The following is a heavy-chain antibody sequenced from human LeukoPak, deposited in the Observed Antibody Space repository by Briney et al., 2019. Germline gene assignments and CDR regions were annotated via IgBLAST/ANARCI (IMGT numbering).Heavy chain of an antibody. V-gene: IGHV1-69*06. CDR1: GGTFSNYA. Sequence: GASVKVSCKASGGTFSNYAISWVRQAPGQGLEWMGGIIPIFGTANYAQKFRGRVTITADKSTRTAYMELSSLRSEDTAVYYCARDHLGYCSGGSCYYYYYMDVWGKGTTVTVSS. CDR2: IIPIFGTA. J-gene: IGHJ6*03. CDR3: ARDHLGYCSGGSCYYYYYMDV. D-gene: IGHD2-15*01.